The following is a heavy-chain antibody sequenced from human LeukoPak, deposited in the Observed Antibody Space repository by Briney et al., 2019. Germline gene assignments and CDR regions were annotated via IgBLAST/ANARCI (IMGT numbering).Heavy chain of an antibody. Sequence: GGSLRLSCAASNFTFGSYGMNWVRQAPGRGLEWVAFIRYDGSNKYYADSVKGRFTISRDNSKNTLYLQTNSLRAEDTAVYYCAKDLDLNSGWSFDYWGQGTLVTVSS. D-gene: IGHD6-19*01. CDR2: IRYDGSNK. CDR1: NFTFGSYG. J-gene: IGHJ4*02. CDR3: AKDLDLNSGWSFDY. V-gene: IGHV3-30*02.